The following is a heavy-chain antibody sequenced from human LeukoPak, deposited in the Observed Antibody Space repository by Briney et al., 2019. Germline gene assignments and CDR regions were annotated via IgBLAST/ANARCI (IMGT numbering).Heavy chain of an antibody. CDR3: ARQRSRSSSWTMYYFDY. D-gene: IGHD6-13*01. V-gene: IGHV5-51*01. J-gene: IGHJ4*02. CDR2: IYPGDSDT. CDR1: GYSFTSYW. Sequence: GESLKISCKGSGYSFTSYWIGWVRQMPGKGLEWMGIIYPGDSDTRYSASFQGQVTISADKSISTAYLQWSSLKASDTDMCYCARQRSRSSSWTMYYFDYWGQGTLVPVSS.